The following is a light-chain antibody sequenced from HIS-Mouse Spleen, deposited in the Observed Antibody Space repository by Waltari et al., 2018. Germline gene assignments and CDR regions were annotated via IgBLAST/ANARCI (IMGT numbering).Light chain of an antibody. CDR3: CSYAGSYTPWV. Sequence: QSALTQPRSVSGSPGPSVTISCTGTSSDVGGYNYVSWYQQHPGKATKLMIYDVSKRPSGVPDRFSGSKSGNTASLTISGLQAEDEADYYCCSYAGSYTPWVFGGGTKLTVL. V-gene: IGLV2-11*01. J-gene: IGLJ3*02. CDR2: DVS. CDR1: SSDVGGYNY.